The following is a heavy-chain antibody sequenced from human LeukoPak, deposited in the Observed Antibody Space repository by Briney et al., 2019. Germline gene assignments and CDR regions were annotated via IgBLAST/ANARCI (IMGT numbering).Heavy chain of an antibody. CDR1: GFTFSRYG. CDR3: VRDTAVAAKFGNWHFDL. Sequence: GGSLRLSCAASGFTFSRYGMHWVRQDTGRGLEWVSAIGTAGDTYYPGSVKGRFTISRENAKNSLYLQMNSLRAEDTAVYYCVRDTAVAAKFGNWHFDLWGRGTLVTVSS. J-gene: IGHJ2*01. D-gene: IGHD2-21*02. V-gene: IGHV3-13*01. CDR2: IGTAGDT.